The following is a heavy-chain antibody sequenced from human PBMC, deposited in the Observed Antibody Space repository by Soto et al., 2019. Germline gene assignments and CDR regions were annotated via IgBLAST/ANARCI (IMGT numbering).Heavy chain of an antibody. CDR1: GFIFDDFA. CDR3: TKVGGLYDFWSGPLHFDL. J-gene: IGHJ4*02. CDR2: ISWNSDSI. Sequence: EAQLVESGGGFVQPGRSLRLSCVGSGFIFDDFAILWVRQAPGKGLEWVSGISWNSDSIGYADSVKGRFTISRDNAKNSLYLQMNSLRAEDTALYYCTKVGGLYDFWSGPLHFDLWGQGTLVTVSS. V-gene: IGHV3-9*01. D-gene: IGHD3-3*01.